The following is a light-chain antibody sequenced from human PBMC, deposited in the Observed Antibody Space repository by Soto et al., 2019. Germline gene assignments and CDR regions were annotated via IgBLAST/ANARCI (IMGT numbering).Light chain of an antibody. CDR2: NTN. CDR3: SLYMGSGIYV. CDR1: SGSVSTSYN. Sequence: QTVVTQEPSFSVSPGRTVTLTCGLSSGSVSTSYNPSWYQQTPGQTPRTLVYNTNTRSSGVPDRFSGSILGNKAALTITGAQAEDESDYYCSLYMGSGIYVFGSGTKLTVL. J-gene: IGLJ1*01. V-gene: IGLV8-61*01.